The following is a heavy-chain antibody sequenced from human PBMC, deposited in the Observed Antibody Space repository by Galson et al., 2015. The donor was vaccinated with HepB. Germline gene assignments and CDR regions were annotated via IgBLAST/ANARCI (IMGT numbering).Heavy chain of an antibody. V-gene: IGHV3-21*01. Sequence: SLRLSCAASGFTFSSYSMNWVRQAPGKGLEWVSSISSSSSYIYYADSVKGRFTISRDNAKNSLYLQMNSLRAEDTAVYYCARDLGDIVVVHGLYSDLGHGMDVWGQGTTVTVSS. CDR2: ISSSSSYI. CDR1: GFTFSSYS. D-gene: IGHD2-2*01. CDR3: ARDLGDIVVVHGLYSDLGHGMDV. J-gene: IGHJ6*02.